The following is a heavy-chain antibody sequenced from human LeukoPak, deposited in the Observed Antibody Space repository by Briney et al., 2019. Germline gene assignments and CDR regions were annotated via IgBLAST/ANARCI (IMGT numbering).Heavy chain of an antibody. Sequence: GGTLRLSCAASGFTFSSYGMSWVRQAPGKGLEWVSAISGSGGSTDYADSVKGRFTISRDNSKNTLYLQMNSLRAEDTAIYYCAIFQISTSWPEYFQHWGQGTLVTVSS. CDR2: ISGSGGST. D-gene: IGHD6-13*01. CDR1: GFTFSSYG. V-gene: IGHV3-23*01. CDR3: AIFQISTSWPEYFQH. J-gene: IGHJ1*01.